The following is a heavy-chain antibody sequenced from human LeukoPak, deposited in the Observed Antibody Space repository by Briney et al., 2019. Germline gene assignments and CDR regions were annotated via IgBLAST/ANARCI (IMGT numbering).Heavy chain of an antibody. CDR3: ARGRPGGYCSSTSCYGDDLDY. CDR1: KYTFTDYY. V-gene: IGHV1-2*02. D-gene: IGHD2-2*03. Sequence: ASVKVSCKASKYTFTDYYMHWVRQAPGQGLEWMGWINPNSGGTNYAQKFQGRVTMTRDTSISTAYMELSRLRSDDTAVYYCARGRPGGYCSSTSCYGDDLDYWGQGTLVTVSS. CDR2: INPNSGGT. J-gene: IGHJ4*02.